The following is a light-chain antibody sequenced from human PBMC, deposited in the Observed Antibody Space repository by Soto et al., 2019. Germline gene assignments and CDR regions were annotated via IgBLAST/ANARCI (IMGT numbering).Light chain of an antibody. Sequence: EIVMTQSPATLSLSPGERATLSCRASQSVSSNLAWYEQKPGQAPRLLIYGASTRAAGIPARFSGSGSGTDFTLTISSLKSEDFALYYCQQYNDSPTFGQGTKVEIK. CDR1: QSVSSN. J-gene: IGKJ1*01. CDR3: QQYNDSPT. V-gene: IGKV3D-15*02. CDR2: GAS.